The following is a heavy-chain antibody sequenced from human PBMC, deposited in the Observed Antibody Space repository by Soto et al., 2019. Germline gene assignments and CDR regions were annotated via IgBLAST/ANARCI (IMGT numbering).Heavy chain of an antibody. CDR2: ISSSSSYI. J-gene: IGHJ4*02. V-gene: IGHV3-21*01. Sequence: EVQLVESVGGLAKPGGSLRLSCAASGFTFSSYSMNWVRQAPGKGLEWVSSISSSSSYIYYADSVKGRFTISRDNAKNSVYLQMNNLRAEYTAVYYCERFPEVVVVNYHFYYWGQGTLVTVSS. CDR3: ERFPEVVVVNYHFYY. CDR1: GFTFSSYS. D-gene: IGHD3-22*01.